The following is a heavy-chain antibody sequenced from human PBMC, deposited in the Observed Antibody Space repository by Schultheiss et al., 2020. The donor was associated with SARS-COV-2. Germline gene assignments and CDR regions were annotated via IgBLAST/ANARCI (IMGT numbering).Heavy chain of an antibody. CDR2: IYYSGST. D-gene: IGHD3-3*01. V-gene: IGHV4-59*08. CDR3: ARSTGFLLWFDP. J-gene: IGHJ5*02. CDR1: GASVNSYY. Sequence: SETLSLTCSVSGASVNSYYWHWIRQPLGKGLEWIGYIYYSGSTNYNPSLKSRVTISVDTSKNQFSLKLSSVTAADTAVYYCARSTGFLLWFDPWGQGTLVTVSS.